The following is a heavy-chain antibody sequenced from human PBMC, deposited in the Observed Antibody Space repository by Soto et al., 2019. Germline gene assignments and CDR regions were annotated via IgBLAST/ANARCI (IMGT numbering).Heavy chain of an antibody. V-gene: IGHV4-59*11. D-gene: IGHD1-26*01. CDR2: IYYSGST. J-gene: IGHJ6*02. CDR1: GGCIKSHD. Sequence: SETVSLTCTVPGGCIKSHDCSCIRQPPGKGLEWIGYIYYSGSTNYNPSLKRRVPLSVDTSKNRFSLKLSSVTAADTAVYYQAGGRGRYWSDYSGREDRAQGTTLTISS. CDR3: AGGRGRYWSDYSGRED.